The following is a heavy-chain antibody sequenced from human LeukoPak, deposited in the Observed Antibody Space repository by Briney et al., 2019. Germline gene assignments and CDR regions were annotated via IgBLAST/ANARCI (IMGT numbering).Heavy chain of an antibody. CDR2: IKQDGSEK. CDR3: ARDVATGTLDY. D-gene: IGHD2-21*01. J-gene: IGHJ4*02. V-gene: IGHV3-7*01. Sequence: GGSLRFSCAASGFTFSSYWMSWVRQAPGKGLEWVANIKQDGSEKYYVDSVKGRFTISRDNAKNSLYLQMNSLRAEDTAVYYCARDVATGTLDYWGQGTLVTVSS. CDR1: GFTFSSYW.